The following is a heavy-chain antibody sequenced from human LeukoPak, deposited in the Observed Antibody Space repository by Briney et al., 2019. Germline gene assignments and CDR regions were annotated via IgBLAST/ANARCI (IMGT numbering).Heavy chain of an antibody. CDR3: ATHPQGYFDY. CDR1: GGTFISYA. J-gene: IGHJ4*02. Sequence: SAVKVSCKASGGTFISYAISWVRQAPGQGLEWMGGIIPIFGTANYAQMFQGRVTITTDGSTSTAYMELPSLRSEDTAVYYCATHPQGYFDYWGQGTLVTVSS. V-gene: IGHV1-69*05. CDR2: IIPIFGTA.